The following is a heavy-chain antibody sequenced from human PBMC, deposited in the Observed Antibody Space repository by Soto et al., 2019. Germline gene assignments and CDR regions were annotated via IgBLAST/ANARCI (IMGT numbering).Heavy chain of an antibody. CDR2: INPNSGVT. V-gene: IGHV1-2*02. J-gene: IGHJ4*02. CDR1: GYTFTGYH. Sequence: ASVKVSCKASGYTFTGYHIHWVRQAPGQGLGWMGWINPNSGVTNYGQKFQGRVTMTLDTSISTTYMELSRLRSDDTAMYYCARDSRGVGYGDYSLWGQGTLVTVSS. CDR3: ARDSRGVGYGDYSL. D-gene: IGHD4-4*01.